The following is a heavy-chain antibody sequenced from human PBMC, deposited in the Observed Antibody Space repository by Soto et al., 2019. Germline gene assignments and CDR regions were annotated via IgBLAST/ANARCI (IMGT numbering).Heavy chain of an antibody. V-gene: IGHV4-34*01. D-gene: IGHD6-19*01. Sequence: QVQLQQRGAGLLRPSETLSLTCAVSTESLRGYYWTWIRQSPGKGLEWIGEISQSGFTNYNPSLESRVTLSVDTSKSALSLHLTSMTAADTALYYCARGLFSSGWYSYFDPWGQGTPVTVSS. CDR3: ARGLFSSGWYSYFDP. J-gene: IGHJ5*02. CDR2: ISQSGFT. CDR1: TESLRGYY.